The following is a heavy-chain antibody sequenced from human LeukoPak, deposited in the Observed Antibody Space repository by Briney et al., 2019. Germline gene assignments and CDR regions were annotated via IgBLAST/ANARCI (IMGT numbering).Heavy chain of an antibody. D-gene: IGHD1-14*01. V-gene: IGHV3-23*01. J-gene: IGHJ4*02. CDR3: AKSFWYDREYYFDY. CDR1: GFTFSSYG. CDR2: ISGSGGST. Sequence: GGSLRLSCAASGFTFSSYGMSWVRQAPGKGLEWVSAISGSGGSTYYADSVKGRFTISRDNSKNTLYLQMNSLRAEDTAVYYCAKSFWYDREYYFDYWGQGTLVTVSS.